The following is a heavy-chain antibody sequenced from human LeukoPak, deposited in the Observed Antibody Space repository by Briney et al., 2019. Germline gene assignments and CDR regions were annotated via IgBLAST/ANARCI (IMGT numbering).Heavy chain of an antibody. CDR2: ISGSGGST. V-gene: IGHV3-23*01. D-gene: IGHD3-10*01. CDR3: AKGHYGSGTMV. J-gene: IGHJ3*01. CDR1: GFTFSSYG. Sequence: GGSLRLSCAASGFTFSSYGMHWVRQAPGKGLEWVTAISGSGGSTYYADSVKGRFTISRDNSKNTLYLQMNSLRAEDTAVYYCAKGHYGSGTMVWGQGTMVTVSS.